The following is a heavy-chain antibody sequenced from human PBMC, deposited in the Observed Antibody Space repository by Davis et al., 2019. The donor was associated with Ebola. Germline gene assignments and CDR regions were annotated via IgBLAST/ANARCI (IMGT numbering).Heavy chain of an antibody. D-gene: IGHD3-10*01. CDR1: GFTFSSYG. J-gene: IGHJ4*02. V-gene: IGHV3-30*03. CDR3: ARQVKEPRYYYGSGSYYLFDY. Sequence: GESLKISCAASGFTFSSYGMHWVRQAPGKGLEWVAVISYDGSNKYYADSVKGRFTISRDNSKNSLYLQMNSLRAEDAAVYYCARQVKEPRYYYGSGSYYLFDYWGQGTLVTVSS. CDR2: ISYDGSNK.